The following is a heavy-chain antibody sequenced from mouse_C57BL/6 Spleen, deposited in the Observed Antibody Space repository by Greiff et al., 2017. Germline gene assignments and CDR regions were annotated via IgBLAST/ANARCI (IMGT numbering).Heavy chain of an antibody. CDR3: ASPDGYNGGYYAMDY. CDR2: IDPNSGGS. V-gene: IGHV1-72*01. CDR1: GYTFTSYW. D-gene: IGHD2-3*01. Sequence: VQLQQPGAELVKPGASVKLSCKASGYTFTSYWMHWVKQRPGRGLEWIGRIDPNSGGSKYNEKFKSKATLTVDKPSSTAYMQLSSLTSEDSAVYLSASPDGYNGGYYAMDYWGKGTSVTVSS. J-gene: IGHJ4*01.